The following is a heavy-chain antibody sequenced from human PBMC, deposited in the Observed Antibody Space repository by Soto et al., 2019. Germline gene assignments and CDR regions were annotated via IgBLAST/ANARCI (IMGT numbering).Heavy chain of an antibody. Sequence: QVQLVESGGGVVQPGRSLRLSCAASGFTFSSYAMHWVRQAPGKGLEWVAVISYDGSNKYYADSVKGRFTISRDNSKNTLYLQMNSLRAEDTAVYYCARDTRRWSWRFGDPIGFDYWGQGTLVTVSS. CDR3: ARDTRRWSWRFGDPIGFDY. CDR2: ISYDGSNK. J-gene: IGHJ4*02. D-gene: IGHD3-10*01. CDR1: GFTFSSYA. V-gene: IGHV3-30-3*01.